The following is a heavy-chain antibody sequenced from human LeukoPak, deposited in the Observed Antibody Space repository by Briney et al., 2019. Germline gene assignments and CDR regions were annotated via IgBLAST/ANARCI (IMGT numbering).Heavy chain of an antibody. D-gene: IGHD6-6*01. Sequence: GRSLRLSCAASGFTFSSYGMHWVRQAPGKGLEWVAVIWYDGSNKYYADSVKGRFTISRDNPKNTLYLQMNSLRAEDTAVYYCARDQGGSSSAPIDYWGQGTLVTVSS. V-gene: IGHV3-33*01. J-gene: IGHJ4*02. CDR3: ARDQGGSSSAPIDY. CDR1: GFTFSSYG. CDR2: IWYDGSNK.